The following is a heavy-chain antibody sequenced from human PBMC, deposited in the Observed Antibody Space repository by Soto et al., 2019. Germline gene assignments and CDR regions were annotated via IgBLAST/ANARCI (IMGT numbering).Heavy chain of an antibody. CDR2: IKSKTDGGTT. Sequence: GGSLRLSCAASGFTFSNAWMNWVRQAPGKGLEWVGRIKSKTDGGTTDYAAPVKGRFTISRDDSKNTLYLQMNSLKTEDTAMYYCTTDLESEQWLVPAFGYWGQGTLVTVSS. J-gene: IGHJ4*02. V-gene: IGHV3-15*07. CDR1: GFTFSNAW. CDR3: TTDLESEQWLVPAFGY. D-gene: IGHD6-19*01.